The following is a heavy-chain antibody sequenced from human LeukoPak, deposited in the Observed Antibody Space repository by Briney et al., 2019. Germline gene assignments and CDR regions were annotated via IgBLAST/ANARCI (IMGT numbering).Heavy chain of an antibody. CDR1: GGSMSPYY. CDR2: IYYTGNT. D-gene: IGHD3-22*01. V-gene: IGHV4-59*01. CDR3: ARVDTSGYRAYDI. Sequence: PSETLSLTCTVSGGSMSPYYWSWIRQPPGKALEWIGNIYYTGNTYYNPSLKSRVTISVDTSKNQFSLRLTSVTAADTAVYYCARVDTSGYRAYDIWGQGTTVTVSS. J-gene: IGHJ3*02.